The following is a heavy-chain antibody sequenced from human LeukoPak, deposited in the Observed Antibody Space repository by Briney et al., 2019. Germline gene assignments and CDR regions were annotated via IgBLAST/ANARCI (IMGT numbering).Heavy chain of an antibody. CDR1: GXSFTSYW. J-gene: IGHJ4*02. CDR2: IYPGDSDT. Sequence: GESLKISCKGSGXSFTSYWIGWVRQMPGKGMEWMGVIYPGDSDTRYSPSFQGQVTISADKSISTAYLQWSSLKASDTGIYYCARRYDNSDYWVYWGQGTLVTVSS. V-gene: IGHV5-51*01. D-gene: IGHD3-22*01. CDR3: ARRYDNSDYWVY.